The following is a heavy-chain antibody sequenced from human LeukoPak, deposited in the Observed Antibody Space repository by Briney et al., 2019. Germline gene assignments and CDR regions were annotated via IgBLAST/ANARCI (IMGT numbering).Heavy chain of an antibody. CDR2: IIPIFGTA. Sequence: SVKVSCKASGGTFSSYAISWVRQAPGQGLEWMGGIIPIFGTANYAQKFQGRVTITTDESTSTAYMELSSLRSEDTAVYYCASGPQSGWYVTWWGQGTLVTVSS. D-gene: IGHD6-19*01. CDR1: GGTFSSYA. J-gene: IGHJ4*02. V-gene: IGHV1-69*05. CDR3: ASGPQSGWYVTW.